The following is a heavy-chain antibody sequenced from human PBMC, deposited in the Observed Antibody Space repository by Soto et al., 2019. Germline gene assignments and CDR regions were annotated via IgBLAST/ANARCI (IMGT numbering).Heavy chain of an antibody. CDR1: GFTFSSYA. V-gene: IGHV3-23*01. Sequence: GGSLRLSCAASGFTFSSYAMSWVRQAPGKGLEWVSAISGSGGNTYYADSVKGRFTISRDNSKNTLYLQMNSLRGEDTAVYYCAKDLDSGGWSPFSYWGQGTLVTVSS. J-gene: IGHJ4*02. CDR2: ISGSGGNT. CDR3: AKDLDSGGWSPFSY. D-gene: IGHD6-19*01.